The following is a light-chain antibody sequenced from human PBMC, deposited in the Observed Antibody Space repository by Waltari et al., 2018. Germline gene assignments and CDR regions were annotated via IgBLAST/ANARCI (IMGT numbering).Light chain of an antibody. V-gene: IGKV2-28*01. CDR1: QSLLNSHGYNY. J-gene: IGKJ2*01. CDR3: MQALQTPYT. Sequence: DIVMTQSPLSLPVTPGEPASISCRSSQSLLNSHGYNYLDWYLQKPGQSPQLLSYVGSNRASGVPDRFSGRGSGTDFTLKISRVEAEDVGVYYCMQALQTPYTFGQGTKLEI. CDR2: VGS.